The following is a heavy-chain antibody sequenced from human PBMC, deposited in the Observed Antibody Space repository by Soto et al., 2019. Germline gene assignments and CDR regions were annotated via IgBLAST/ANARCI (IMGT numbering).Heavy chain of an antibody. D-gene: IGHD6-6*01. CDR1: GFTFSSYG. Sequence: QVQLVESGGGVVQPGRSLRLSCAASGFTFSSYGMHWVRQAPGKGLEWVAVIWYDGSNKYYADSVKGRFTISRDNSKNTLYLQMNSLRAEDTAVYYCARDVAARRVDYWGQGTLVTVSS. CDR3: ARDVAARRVDY. V-gene: IGHV3-33*01. J-gene: IGHJ4*02. CDR2: IWYDGSNK.